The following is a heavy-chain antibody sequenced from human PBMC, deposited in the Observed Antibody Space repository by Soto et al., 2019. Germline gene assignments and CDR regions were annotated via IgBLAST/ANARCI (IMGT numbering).Heavy chain of an antibody. J-gene: IGHJ4*02. V-gene: IGHV1-69*13. CDR1: GGTFSSYA. Sequence: SVKVSCKASGGTFSSYAISWVRQAPGQGLEWMGGIIPIFGTANYAQKFQGRVTITADESTSTAYMELSSLRSEDTAAYYCARDRRYYDSSGYSDYWGQGTLVTVSS. D-gene: IGHD3-22*01. CDR3: ARDRRYYDSSGYSDY. CDR2: IIPIFGTA.